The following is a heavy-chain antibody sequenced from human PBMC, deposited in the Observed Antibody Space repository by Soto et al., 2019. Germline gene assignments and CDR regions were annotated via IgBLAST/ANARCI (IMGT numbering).Heavy chain of an antibody. V-gene: IGHV3-33*01. CDR1: GFTFYNYG. D-gene: IGHD1-7*01. J-gene: IGHJ5*02. CDR2: IWPDGDIE. CDR3: ARVGWVATTQMGWFDP. Sequence: QVQLVESGGGVVQPGTSLRLSCVASGFTFYNYGMHWVRQAPGKGLEWVAAIWPDGDIEHYPDSVKGRFTISRDNSRNTLYFQMNGLRAEDTAMYYGARVGWVATTQMGWFDPWGQGTLVIVSS.